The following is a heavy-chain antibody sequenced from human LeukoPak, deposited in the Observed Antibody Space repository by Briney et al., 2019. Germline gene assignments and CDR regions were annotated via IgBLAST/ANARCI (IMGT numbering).Heavy chain of an antibody. CDR1: GGSISSYY. CDR3: ARGGATMDY. Sequence: PSETLSLTCTVSGGSISSYYWSWLRQPPGKGLEWIGYIYTSGSTKYNPSLKSRVTISVDTSKNQFSLKLSSVTAADTAVYYCARGGATMDYWGQGTLVTVSS. J-gene: IGHJ4*02. D-gene: IGHD1-26*01. CDR2: IYTSGST. V-gene: IGHV4-4*09.